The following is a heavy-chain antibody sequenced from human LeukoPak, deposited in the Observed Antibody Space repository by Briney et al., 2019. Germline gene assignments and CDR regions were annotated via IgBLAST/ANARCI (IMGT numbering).Heavy chain of an antibody. CDR3: AITREYSSSWYFPPFDP. V-gene: IGHV1-2*02. CDR2: INPNSGRT. CDR1: GYTFTSYY. D-gene: IGHD6-13*01. J-gene: IGHJ5*02. Sequence: GASVKVSCKASGYTFTSYYMHWVRQAPGQGLEWMGWINPNSGRTSYARNFQGRVIMTRDPSINTAYMELSGLTSNDTAVYYCAITREYSSSWYFPPFDPWGQGTLVTISS.